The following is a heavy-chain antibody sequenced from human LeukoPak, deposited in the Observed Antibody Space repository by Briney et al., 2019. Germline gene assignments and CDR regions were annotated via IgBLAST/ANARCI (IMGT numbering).Heavy chain of an antibody. D-gene: IGHD6-19*01. CDR2: IYNGVPT. Sequence: SETLSLTCTASGAPISRFYWNWVRQPPGKGLEWIGNIYNGVPTFFNPSLKSRVTLSVDTSKTQFSLQLASMTAADTAVYYCVQTTGWPGFDYWGQGILVTVSS. V-gene: IGHV4-4*09. J-gene: IGHJ4*02. CDR3: VQTTGWPGFDY. CDR1: GAPISRFY.